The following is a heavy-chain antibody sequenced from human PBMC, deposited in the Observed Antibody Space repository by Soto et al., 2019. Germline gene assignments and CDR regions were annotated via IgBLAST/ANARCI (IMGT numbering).Heavy chain of an antibody. V-gene: IGHV3-30*18. D-gene: IGHD5-12*01. J-gene: IGHJ6*02. CDR1: GFTFSSYG. Sequence: QVQLVESGGGVVQPGRSLRLSCAVSGFTFSSYGMHWVRQAPGKGLEWVAVISYDGSNKYYADSVKGRFTISRDNSKNTLYLQMNSLRAEDTAVYYCAKDQWLIDLYGMDVWGQGTTVTVSS. CDR3: AKDQWLIDLYGMDV. CDR2: ISYDGSNK.